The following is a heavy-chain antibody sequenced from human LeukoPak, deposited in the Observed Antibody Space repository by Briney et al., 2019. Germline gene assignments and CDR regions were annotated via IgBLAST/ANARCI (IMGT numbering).Heavy chain of an antibody. J-gene: IGHJ4*02. Sequence: GGSLRLSCAASGFTFSSYAMDWVRQAPGKGLEWVAGISSGDRTFHAESVKGRFTISRDKSKDTLYLQMNSLRAEDTAVYYCAKDATASPYFHWFDNWGQGTQVIVSS. CDR1: GFTFSSYA. D-gene: IGHD3-9*01. CDR3: AKDATASPYFHWFDN. V-gene: IGHV3-23*01. CDR2: ISSGDRT.